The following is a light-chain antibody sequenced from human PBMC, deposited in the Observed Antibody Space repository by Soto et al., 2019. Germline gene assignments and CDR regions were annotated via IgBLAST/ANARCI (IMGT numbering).Light chain of an antibody. CDR3: QVWDSGSDQYV. V-gene: IGLV3-21*02. CDR1: NIGWKS. CDR2: DDS. Sequence: SYELTQPPSVSVAPGQTATITCGGNNIGWKSVHWYQQRPGQAPVLVVYDDSFRPSGIPERISGSNSANTATLTISRVEAGDEADYYCQVWDSGSDQYVFGAGTQLTVL. J-gene: IGLJ7*01.